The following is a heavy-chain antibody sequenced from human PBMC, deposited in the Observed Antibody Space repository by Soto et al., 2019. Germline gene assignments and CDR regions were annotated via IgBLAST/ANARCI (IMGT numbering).Heavy chain of an antibody. CDR1: GGSISSEGYY. CDR2: FYYSGTT. V-gene: IGHV4-31*03. CDR3: ARRHDILTGSDSFDV. Sequence: QVQLQESGPGLVKPSQTLSLTCTLSGGSISSEGYYWTWIRQHPGKGLEWIGDFYYSGTTSYNPSLKSRLTISVDTSNNQFSLRLSSVTVADTAMYYCARRHDILTGSDSFDVWGRGTMVTVSS. J-gene: IGHJ3*01. D-gene: IGHD3-9*01.